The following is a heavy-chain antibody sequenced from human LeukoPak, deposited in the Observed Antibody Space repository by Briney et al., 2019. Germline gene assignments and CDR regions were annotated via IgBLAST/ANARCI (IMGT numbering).Heavy chain of an antibody. J-gene: IGHJ1*01. V-gene: IGHV3-30*18. CDR3: AKAEGDYGDYLYFQH. CDR1: GFTFSSYG. D-gene: IGHD4-17*01. CDR2: ISYDGSNK. Sequence: PGGSLRLSCAASGFTFSSYGMHWVRQAPGKGLEWVAVISYDGSNKYYADSVKGRSTISRDNSKNTLYLQMNSLRAEDTAVYYCAKAEGDYGDYLYFQHWGQGTLVTVSS.